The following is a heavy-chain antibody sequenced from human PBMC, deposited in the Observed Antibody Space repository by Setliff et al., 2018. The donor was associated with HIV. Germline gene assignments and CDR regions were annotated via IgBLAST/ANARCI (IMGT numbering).Heavy chain of an antibody. Sequence: PGGSLRLSCAASGFAFSNFGMHWVRQAPDKGLEWVAVIGYDGRNQYFADSVKGRFTLSRDNSKNTMYLQMNSLRAEDTAIYYCAEDLRTKSYTDPDGAFDIWGPGTMVTVSS. J-gene: IGHJ3*02. CDR2: IGYDGRNQ. CDR3: AEDLRTKSYTDPDGAFDI. V-gene: IGHV3-30*02. D-gene: IGHD5-18*01. CDR1: GFAFSNFG.